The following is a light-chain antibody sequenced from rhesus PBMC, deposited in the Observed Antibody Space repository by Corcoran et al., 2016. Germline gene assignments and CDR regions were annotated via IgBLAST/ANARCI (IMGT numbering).Light chain of an antibody. J-gene: IGKJ2*01. CDR2: AAS. CDR1: KNIYSN. V-gene: IGKV1S12*01. Sequence: DIQMTQSPSALSASVGDRVTISCRASKNIYSNLAWYQQKPGKAPKLLIYAASSLQTGIPSRFSGSGSGTDFTLTISSLQPEDSAAYYCQHYYNSPYSFGQGTKVEIK. CDR3: QHYYNSPYS.